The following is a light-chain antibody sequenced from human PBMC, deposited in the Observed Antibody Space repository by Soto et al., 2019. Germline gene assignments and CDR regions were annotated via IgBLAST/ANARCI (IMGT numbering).Light chain of an antibody. V-gene: IGKV1-9*01. CDR2: AAS. Sequence: GYRFTITCLASQGISSSLAWYQQKPGKAPKLLIFAASTLQSGVPSRFSGSGSGTDFTLTISSLQPEDFGSYYCQQLNSYPMTFGQGTRLEI. CDR3: QQLNSYPMT. J-gene: IGKJ5*01. CDR1: QGISSS.